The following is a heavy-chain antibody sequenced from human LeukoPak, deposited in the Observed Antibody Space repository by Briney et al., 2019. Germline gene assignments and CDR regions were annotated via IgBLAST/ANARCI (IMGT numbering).Heavy chain of an antibody. CDR1: GGTFSSYA. CDR3: ASLGVVRGVTIDY. CDR2: IIPIFGTA. J-gene: IGHJ4*02. D-gene: IGHD3-10*01. Sequence: SVKVSCKASGGTFSSYAISWVRQARGQGLEWMGGIIPIFGTANYAQKFQGRVTITADKSTSTAYMELSSLRSEDTAVYYCASLGVVRGVTIDYWGQGTLVTVSS. V-gene: IGHV1-69*06.